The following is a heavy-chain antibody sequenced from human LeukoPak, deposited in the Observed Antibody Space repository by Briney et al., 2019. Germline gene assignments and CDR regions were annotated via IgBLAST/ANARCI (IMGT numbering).Heavy chain of an antibody. CDR3: ARGEMIMDV. CDR2: INHTGST. D-gene: IGHD5-24*01. Sequence: PAETLSLTCAVYGGSLRGYYWSWIRQFPGKGLEWIGEINHTGSTNYSPSLKSRVTMSIDTAKKELSLKLSSVTAADTAVYYCARGEMIMDVGGQGTTVIVSS. J-gene: IGHJ6*02. V-gene: IGHV4-34*01. CDR1: GGSLRGYY.